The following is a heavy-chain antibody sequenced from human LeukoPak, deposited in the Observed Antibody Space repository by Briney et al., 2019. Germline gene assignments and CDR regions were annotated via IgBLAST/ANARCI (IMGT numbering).Heavy chain of an antibody. CDR2: IWYDGSNK. J-gene: IGHJ3*02. D-gene: IGHD6-19*01. CDR1: GFTFSSYG. Sequence: GGSLRVSCAASGFTFSSYGMHWVRQAPGKGLEWVAVIWYDGSNKYYADSVKGRFTISRDNSKNTLYLQMNSLRAEDTAVYYCARLRDSSGWYDAFDIWGQGTMVTVSS. CDR3: ARLRDSSGWYDAFDI. V-gene: IGHV3-33*01.